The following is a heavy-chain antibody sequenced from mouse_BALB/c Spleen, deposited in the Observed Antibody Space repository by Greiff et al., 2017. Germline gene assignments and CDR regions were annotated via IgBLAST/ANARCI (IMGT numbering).Heavy chain of an antibody. CDR2: IWGDGST. Sequence: VHLVESGPGLVAPSQSLSITCTVSGFSLTGYGVNWVRQPPGKGLEWLGMIWGDGSTDYNSALKSRLSISKDNSKSQVFLKMNSLQTDDTARYYWAREDGNYGFAYWGQGTLVTVSA. CDR3: AREDGNYGFAY. J-gene: IGHJ3*01. CDR1: GFSLTGYG. D-gene: IGHD2-1*01. V-gene: IGHV2-6-7*01.